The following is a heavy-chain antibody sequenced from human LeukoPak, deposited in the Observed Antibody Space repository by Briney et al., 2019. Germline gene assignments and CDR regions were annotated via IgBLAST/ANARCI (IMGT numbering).Heavy chain of an antibody. Sequence: PGGSLRLSCAASGFTFSSYWMHWVRQAPGKGLVSVSRINSDGSSTSHADSVEGRFTISRDNAKNTLYLQMNSLRAEDTAVYYCARESSVGAHKAFDYWGQGTLVTVSS. V-gene: IGHV3-74*01. CDR2: INSDGSST. D-gene: IGHD1-26*01. CDR3: ARESSVGAHKAFDY. J-gene: IGHJ4*02. CDR1: GFTFSSYW.